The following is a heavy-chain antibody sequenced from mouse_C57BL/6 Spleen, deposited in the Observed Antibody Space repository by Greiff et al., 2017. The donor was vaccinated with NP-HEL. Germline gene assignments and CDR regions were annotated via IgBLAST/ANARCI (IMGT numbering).Heavy chain of an antibody. D-gene: IGHD2-5*01. CDR3: ARSSNYPRAMDY. CDR2: IYPGDGDT. Sequence: VQLQQSGAELVKPGASVKISCKASGYAFSSYWMNWVKQRPGKGLEWIGQIYPGDGDTNYNGKFKGKATLTADKSSSTAYMQLSSLTSEDSEVYFCARSSNYPRAMDYWGQGTSVTVSS. V-gene: IGHV1-80*01. CDR1: GYAFSSYW. J-gene: IGHJ4*01.